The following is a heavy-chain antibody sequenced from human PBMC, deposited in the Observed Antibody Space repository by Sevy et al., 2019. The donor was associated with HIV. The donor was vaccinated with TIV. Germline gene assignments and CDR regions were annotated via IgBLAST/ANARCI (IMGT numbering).Heavy chain of an antibody. CDR2: IRFDGTIQ. D-gene: IGHD2-2*01. Sequence: GGSLRLSCAASGFTFSTYGMHWVRQAPGKGLEWVAFIRFDGTIQYYTDSVKGRLTMSRDNSKNTLYLKMNSLRAEDTAVYFCAKVLHIVVVPAAIDYYYGMDVWGQGTTVTVSS. CDR1: GFTFSTYG. V-gene: IGHV3-30*02. J-gene: IGHJ6*02. CDR3: AKVLHIVVVPAAIDYYYGMDV.